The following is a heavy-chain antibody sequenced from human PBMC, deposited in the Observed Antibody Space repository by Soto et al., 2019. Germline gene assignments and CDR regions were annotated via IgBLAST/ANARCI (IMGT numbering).Heavy chain of an antibody. D-gene: IGHD6-6*01. V-gene: IGHV3-48*02. CDR2: ISSSSSTI. J-gene: IGHJ6*02. Sequence: EVQLVESGGGLVQPGGSLRLSCAASGFTFSSYSMNWVRQAPGMGLEWVSYISSSSSTIYYADSVKGRFTISRDNAKNSLYLQMNSLRDEDTAVYYCARPEYSSSSYGMDVWGQGTTVTVSS. CDR1: GFTFSSYS. CDR3: ARPEYSSSSYGMDV.